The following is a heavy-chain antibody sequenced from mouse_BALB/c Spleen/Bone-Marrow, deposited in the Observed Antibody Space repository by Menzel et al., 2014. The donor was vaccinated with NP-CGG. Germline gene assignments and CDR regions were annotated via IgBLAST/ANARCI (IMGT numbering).Heavy chain of an antibody. V-gene: IGHV5-12*02. CDR1: GFTFSDYY. Sequence: EVKVLESGGGLVQPGGSLKLSCATSGFTFSDYYMYWVRQTPEKRLEWVAYISNGGGSTYYPDTVKGRFTISRDNAKNTLYLQMSRLKSEDTAMYYCARHNYDETWFAYWGQGTLVTVSA. CDR3: ARHNYDETWFAY. CDR2: ISNGGGST. J-gene: IGHJ3*01. D-gene: IGHD2-4*01.